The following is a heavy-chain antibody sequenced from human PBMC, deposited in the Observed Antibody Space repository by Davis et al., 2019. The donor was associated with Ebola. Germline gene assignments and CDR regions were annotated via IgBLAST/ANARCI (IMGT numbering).Heavy chain of an antibody. Sequence: GESLKISCAASGFIFSNYAMSWVRQAPGKGLEWVSTITGSGTSTYYADSVKGRFTISRDNSKNTLYLQMNSLRAEDTAVYYCAREAVTSLDYWGQGTLVTVSS. D-gene: IGHD4-17*01. J-gene: IGHJ4*02. V-gene: IGHV3-23*01. CDR2: ITGSGTST. CDR3: AREAVTSLDY. CDR1: GFIFSNYA.